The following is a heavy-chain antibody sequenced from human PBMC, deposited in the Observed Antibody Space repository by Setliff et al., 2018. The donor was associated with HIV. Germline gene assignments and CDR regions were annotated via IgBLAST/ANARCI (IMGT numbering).Heavy chain of an antibody. V-gene: IGHV4-59*08. J-gene: IGHJ5*02. D-gene: IGHD6-19*01. CDR2: IYYSGST. Sequence: LSLTCTVSGASISSFYWSWIRQPPGKGLDWIGYIYYSGSTNYNPSLKSRVTMSVDTSKNRFSLKLNPVTAADTAVYYCARLNQQWLVRDSGSNWFDPWGQGILVTVS. CDR3: ARLNQQWLVRDSGSNWFDP. CDR1: GASISSFY.